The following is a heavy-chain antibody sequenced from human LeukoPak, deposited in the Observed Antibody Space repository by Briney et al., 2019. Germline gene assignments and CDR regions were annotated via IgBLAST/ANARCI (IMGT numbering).Heavy chain of an antibody. CDR3: ARSPQQSSGWYAIDY. V-gene: IGHV1-24*01. Sequence: EASVKVSCKVSGYTLTELSMHWVRQAPGKGLEWMGGFDPEDGETIYAQKFQGRVTMTEDTSTDTAYMELSSLRSEDTAVYYCARSPQQSSGWYAIDYWGQGTLVTVSS. CDR1: GYTLTELS. D-gene: IGHD6-19*01. CDR2: FDPEDGET. J-gene: IGHJ4*02.